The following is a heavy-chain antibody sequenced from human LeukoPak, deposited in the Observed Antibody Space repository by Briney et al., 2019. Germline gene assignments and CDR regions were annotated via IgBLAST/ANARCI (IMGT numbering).Heavy chain of an antibody. CDR1: GGTFSSYA. D-gene: IGHD2-2*02. CDR2: IIPIFGTA. J-gene: IGHJ5*02. Sequence: SVKVSCKASGGTFSSYAISWVRPAPGQGLEWMGGIIPIFGTANYAQKFQGRVTITADESTSTAYMELSSLRSEDTAVYYCARARLYCSSTSCYTFDPWGQGTLVTVSS. CDR3: ARARLYCSSTSCYTFDP. V-gene: IGHV1-69*13.